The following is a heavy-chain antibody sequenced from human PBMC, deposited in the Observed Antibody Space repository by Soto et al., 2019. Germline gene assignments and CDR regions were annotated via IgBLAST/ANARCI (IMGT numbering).Heavy chain of an antibody. CDR2: INAGNGYT. CDR1: GYTFANYP. CDR3: ARAKIITTFDY. V-gene: IGHV1-3*01. Sequence: QVQLVQSGAEGKKPGASVKVSCATSGYTFANYPMHWVRQAPGQTLEWRGWINAGNGYTKYSQKFQGRVTITRDTSASIAYMELSSLRSEATAAYYRARAKIITTFDYWGQGTLVTCSS. J-gene: IGHJ4*02. D-gene: IGHD3-10*01.